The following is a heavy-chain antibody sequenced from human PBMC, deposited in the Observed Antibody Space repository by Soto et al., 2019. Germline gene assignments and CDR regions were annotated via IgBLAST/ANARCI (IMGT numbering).Heavy chain of an antibody. J-gene: IGHJ4*02. CDR2: INGDGSTT. CDR3: ARGYSSGPDY. Sequence: GGSLRLSCVASGFTFNDYWMHWVRQAPGKGLVWVARINGDGSTTTYADSVQGRFTISRANARNTLYLHLSSLRPEDTALYYCARGYSSGPDYWGQGTLVTVSS. V-gene: IGHV3-74*01. D-gene: IGHD6-19*01. CDR1: GFTFNDYW.